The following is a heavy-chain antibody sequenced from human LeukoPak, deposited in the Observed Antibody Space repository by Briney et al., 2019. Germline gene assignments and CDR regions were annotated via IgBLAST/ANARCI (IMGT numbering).Heavy chain of an antibody. V-gene: IGHV4-34*01. Sequence: SETLSLTCAVYRGSVSGYFWSWIRQPPGQGLEWIGEINHSGTTNYNPSLTIRVSISVDTSKNQFSLKLTSVTAADTAIYYCARGAWSGYDPHMDVWGRGTTVTVS. CDR1: RGSVSGYF. CDR2: INHSGTT. CDR3: ARGAWSGYDPHMDV. J-gene: IGHJ6*03. D-gene: IGHD5-12*01.